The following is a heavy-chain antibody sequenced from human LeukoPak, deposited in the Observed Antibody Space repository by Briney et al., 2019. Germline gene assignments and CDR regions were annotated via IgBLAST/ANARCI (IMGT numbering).Heavy chain of an antibody. V-gene: IGHV1-58*02. CDR3: AVVPGAMMDDAFDI. D-gene: IGHD2-2*01. CDR1: GFSLTSSA. Sequence: GASVKVSCKPSGFSLTSSAMQWVRQARGQRLEWIGWIFVGSGNTNYAQKFQERVTITRDMSTSTAYLELSSLRSEDTVVYYCAVVPGAMMDDAFDIWGQGTMVTVSS. CDR2: IFVGSGNT. J-gene: IGHJ3*02.